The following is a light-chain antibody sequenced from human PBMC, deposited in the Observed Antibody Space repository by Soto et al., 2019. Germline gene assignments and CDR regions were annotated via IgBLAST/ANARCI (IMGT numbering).Light chain of an antibody. CDR2: TTS. J-gene: IGKJ2*01. CDR3: QQRDNIPWT. CDR1: QTIGDA. V-gene: IGKV1-39*01. Sequence: DIQMTQSPSSMSASVGDTVTITCRASQTIGDALNWYQQKPGRAPTLLIFTTSTLHSGVPSRFSGNGFGTEFTLSINNLQPEDFATYRCQQRDNIPWTFGQGTTLEI.